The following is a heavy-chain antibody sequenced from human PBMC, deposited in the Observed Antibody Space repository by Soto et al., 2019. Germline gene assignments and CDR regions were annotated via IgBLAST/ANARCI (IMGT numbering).Heavy chain of an antibody. Sequence: PSETLSLTCAVYGGSFSGYYWSWIRQPPGKGLEWIGEINHSGSTNYNPSLKSRVTISVDKSKNQFSLKLSSVTAADTAVYYCARSSVLTGYSSSWYLGWGQGTLVTVSS. CDR3: ARSSVLTGYSSSWYLG. V-gene: IGHV4-34*01. D-gene: IGHD6-13*01. CDR2: INHSGST. J-gene: IGHJ4*02. CDR1: GGSFSGYY.